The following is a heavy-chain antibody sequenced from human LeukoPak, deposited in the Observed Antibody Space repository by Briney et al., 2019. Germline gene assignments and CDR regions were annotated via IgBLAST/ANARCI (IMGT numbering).Heavy chain of an antibody. CDR2: IYYSGST. CDR1: GGSISSSSYY. V-gene: IGHV4-39*07. D-gene: IGHD6-19*01. J-gene: IGHJ4*02. Sequence: PSETLSLTCTVSGGSISSSSYYWGWIRQPPGKGLEWIGRIYYSGSTYYNPSLKSRVTISVDTSKNQFSLKLSSVTAADTAVYYCARDLRYSSGWSRFDYWGQGTLVTVSS. CDR3: ARDLRYSSGWSRFDY.